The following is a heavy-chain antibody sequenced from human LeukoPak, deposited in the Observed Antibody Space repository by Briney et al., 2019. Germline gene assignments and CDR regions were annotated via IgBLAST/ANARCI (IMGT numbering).Heavy chain of an antibody. D-gene: IGHD2-15*01. CDR3: ARGEGYCSGGSCYSVHFQH. CDR2: IIPIFGTA. J-gene: IGHJ1*01. Sequence: GSSVKVSCKASGGTFSSYAISWVRQAPGQGLEWMGGIIPIFGTANYAQKFQGRVTITADESTSTAYMELSSLRSEDTAVYYCARGEGYCSGGSCYSVHFQHWGQGTLVTVSS. CDR1: GGTFSSYA. V-gene: IGHV1-69*01.